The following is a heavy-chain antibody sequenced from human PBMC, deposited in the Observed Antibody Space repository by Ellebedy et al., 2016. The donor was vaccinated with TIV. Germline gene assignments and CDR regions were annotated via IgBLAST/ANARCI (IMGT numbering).Heavy chain of an antibody. CDR2: IIPIFGTA. CDR3: ARVGDSSGYPYFDY. J-gene: IGHJ4*02. Sequence: ASVKVSCKASGGTFSSYAISWVRQAPGQGLEWMGGIIPIFGTANYAQKFQGRVTITADESTSTAYMELSSLRSEDTAVYYCARVGDSSGYPYFDYWGQGTLVTVSS. V-gene: IGHV1-69*13. CDR1: GGTFSSYA. D-gene: IGHD3-22*01.